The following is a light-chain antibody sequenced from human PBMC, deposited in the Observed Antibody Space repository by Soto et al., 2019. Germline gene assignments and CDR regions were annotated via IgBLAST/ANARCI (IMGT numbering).Light chain of an antibody. Sequence: EVMMTQFPGPLSLSPGERATLSCRASRSLSGSYLAWYQQRPGQAPRLLIYGASSRATGVPDRFSGSGSGTDFTLTISRLEPEDFAVYYCQQCGSAPLTFGQGTKVDIK. CDR2: GAS. J-gene: IGKJ1*01. V-gene: IGKV3-20*01. CDR1: RSLSGSY. CDR3: QQCGSAPLT.